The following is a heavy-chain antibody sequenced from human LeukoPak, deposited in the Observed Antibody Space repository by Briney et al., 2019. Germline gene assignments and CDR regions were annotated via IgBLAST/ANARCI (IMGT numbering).Heavy chain of an antibody. Sequence: GGSLRLSCVASGFTFSSYAMSWVRQAPGKGLEWVSSISSSSSYIYYADSVKGRFTISRDNAKNSLYLQMNSLRAEDTAVYYCARDLGEYYYGSGTIKYFDYWGQGTLVTVSS. V-gene: IGHV3-21*01. CDR2: ISSSSSYI. CDR3: ARDLGEYYYGSGTIKYFDY. CDR1: GFTFSSYA. D-gene: IGHD3-10*01. J-gene: IGHJ4*02.